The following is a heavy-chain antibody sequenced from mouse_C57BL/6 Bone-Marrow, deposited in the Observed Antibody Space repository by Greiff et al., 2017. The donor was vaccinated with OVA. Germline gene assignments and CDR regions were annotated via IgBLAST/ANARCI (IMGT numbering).Heavy chain of an antibody. D-gene: IGHD2-5*01. Sequence: VQLQQSGPDLVKPGASVKISCKASGYTFTDYYMNWVKQSHGKSLEWIGDINPNNGGTSYNQKFKGKATLTVDKSSSTAYMELRSLTSEDSAVYYCAREWVYYSNPWSYWYFDVWGTGTTVTVSS. CDR1: GYTFTDYY. J-gene: IGHJ1*03. CDR2: INPNNGGT. V-gene: IGHV1-26*01. CDR3: AREWVYYSNPWSYWYFDV.